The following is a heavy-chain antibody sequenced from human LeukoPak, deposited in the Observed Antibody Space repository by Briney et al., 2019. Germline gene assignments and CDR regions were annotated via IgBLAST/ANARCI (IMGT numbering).Heavy chain of an antibody. CDR3: ARDRDPVARDV. D-gene: IGHD6-19*01. CDR1: GGSISSSSYY. CDR2: IYYSGST. V-gene: IGHV4-39*02. J-gene: IGHJ6*04. Sequence: SETLSLTCTVSGGSISSSSYYWGWIRQPPGKGLEWIGSIYYSGSTYYNPSLKSRVTISVDTSKNQFSLKLSSVTAADTAVYYCARDRDPVARDVWGKGTTVTVSS.